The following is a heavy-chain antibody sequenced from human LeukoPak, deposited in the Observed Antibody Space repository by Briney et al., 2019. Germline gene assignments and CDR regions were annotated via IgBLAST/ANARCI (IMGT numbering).Heavy chain of an antibody. CDR1: GFTFSSYA. D-gene: IGHD3-10*01. J-gene: IGHJ4*02. V-gene: IGHV3-23*01. CDR2: ISGSGGST. CDR3: AKDKASGSYTGDY. Sequence: GGSLRLSCAASGFTFSSYAMSWVREAPGKGLEWVSAISGSGGSTYYADSVKGRFTISRDNSKNTLYLQMNSLRAEDTAVYYCAKDKASGSYTGDYWGQGTLVTVSS.